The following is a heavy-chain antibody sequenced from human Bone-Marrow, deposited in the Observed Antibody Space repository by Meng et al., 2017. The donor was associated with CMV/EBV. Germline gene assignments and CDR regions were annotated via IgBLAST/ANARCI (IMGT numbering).Heavy chain of an antibody. CDR3: ARDKELAPRPFVYGMDV. J-gene: IGHJ6*02. CDR1: GFTFSSYG. CDR2: MSYDGSNK. D-gene: IGHD6-6*01. V-gene: IGHV3-30*19. Sequence: GESLKISCAASGFTFSSYGMHWVRQAPGKGLEWVAVMSYDGSNKYHADSVKGRFTISRDNSKNTLYLQMNSLRAEDTAVYYCARDKELAPRPFVYGMDVWGQGTTVTVSS.